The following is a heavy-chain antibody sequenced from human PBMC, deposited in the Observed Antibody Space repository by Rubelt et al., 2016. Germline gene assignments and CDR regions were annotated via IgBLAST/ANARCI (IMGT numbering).Heavy chain of an antibody. J-gene: IGHJ2*01. V-gene: IGHV1-3*01. CDR3: ARSKDTAMVTDADWYFDL. CDR1: GYPFATYA. Sequence: QVQLVQSGAEVKRPGASVKVSCKASGYPFATYAMHWVRQAPGQRLEWMGWVNAGNGNTKYSQKFQGRVTITRDTSASTAYMELSSLRSEDTAVYYCARSKDTAMVTDADWYFDLWGRGTLVTVSS. CDR2: VNAGNGNT. D-gene: IGHD5-18*01.